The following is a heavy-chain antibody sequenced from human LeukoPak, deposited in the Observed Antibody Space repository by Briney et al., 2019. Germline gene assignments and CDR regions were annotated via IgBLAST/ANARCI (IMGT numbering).Heavy chain of an antibody. CDR3: ARDSAWDRAFDI. J-gene: IGHJ3*02. CDR2: ISYDGSNK. D-gene: IGHD1-26*01. Sequence: GGSLRLSCAASGFTFSSYAMHWVRQAPGKGLEWVAVISYDGSNKYYADSVKGRFTISRDNSKNTPYLQMNSLRAEDTAVYYCARDSAWDRAFDIWGQGTMVTVSS. V-gene: IGHV3-30-3*01. CDR1: GFTFSSYA.